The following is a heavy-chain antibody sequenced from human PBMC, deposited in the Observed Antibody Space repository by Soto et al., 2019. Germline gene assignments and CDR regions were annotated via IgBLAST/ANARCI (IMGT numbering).Heavy chain of an antibody. CDR3: AAERPGYSSGWYDYYYYGMDV. D-gene: IGHD6-19*01. J-gene: IGHJ6*02. CDR2: IVVGSGNT. CDR1: GFTFTSSA. V-gene: IGHV1-58*01. Sequence: VASVKVSCKASGFTFTSSAVQWVRQARGQRLEWIGWIVVGSGNTNYAQKFQERVTITRDMSTSTAYMELSSLRSEDTAVYYCAAERPGYSSGWYDYYYYGMDVWGQGTTVTVS.